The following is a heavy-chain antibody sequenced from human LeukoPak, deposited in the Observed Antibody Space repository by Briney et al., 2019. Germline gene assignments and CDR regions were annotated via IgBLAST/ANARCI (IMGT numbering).Heavy chain of an antibody. J-gene: IGHJ4*02. D-gene: IGHD7-27*01. CDR3: ASRKLGNDY. V-gene: IGHV4-38-2*02. Sequence: KPSETLSLTCTVSGYSISSGYYWGWIRQSPGKGLEWIGYIYHTGSTSYSPSLKSRVTISADTSQNQFSLKLSSVTAADTAVCYCASRKLGNDYWGQGTLVTVSS. CDR1: GYSISSGYY. CDR2: IYHTGST.